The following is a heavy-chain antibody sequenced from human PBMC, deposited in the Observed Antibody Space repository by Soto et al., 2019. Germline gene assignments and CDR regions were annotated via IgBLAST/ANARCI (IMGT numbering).Heavy chain of an antibody. J-gene: IGHJ3*02. V-gene: IGHV3-23*01. CDR1: GFTFSSYA. CDR2: ISGSGGST. CDR3: AIDDPLLQTDYVGAFDI. Sequence: EVQLLESGGGLVQPGGSLRLSCAASGFTFSSYAMSWVRQAPGKGLEWVSAISGSGGSTYYADSVKGRFTISRDNSKNTLYLQMNSLRAEDTAVYYCAIDDPLLQTDYVGAFDIWGQGTMVTVSS. D-gene: IGHD4-17*01.